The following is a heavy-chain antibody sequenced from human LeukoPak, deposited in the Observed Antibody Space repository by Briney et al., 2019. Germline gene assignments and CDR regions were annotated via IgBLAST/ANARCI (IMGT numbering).Heavy chain of an antibody. CDR1: GGSISSYY. CDR2: IYDSGST. Sequence: SETLSLTCTVSGGSISSYYWSWIRQPPGKGLEWIGYIYDSGSTNYNPSLKSRVTISVDTSKKQFSLKLNSVTAADTAVYYCARDRGERGAAIDYWGQGTLVTVSS. V-gene: IGHV4-59*01. CDR3: ARDRGERGAAIDY. D-gene: IGHD2-2*01. J-gene: IGHJ4*02.